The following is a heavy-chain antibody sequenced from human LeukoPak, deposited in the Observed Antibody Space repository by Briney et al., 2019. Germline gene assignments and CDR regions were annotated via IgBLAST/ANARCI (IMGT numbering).Heavy chain of an antibody. CDR1: GFTFSSYA. V-gene: IGHV3-30-3*01. CDR2: ISYDGSNK. J-gene: IGHJ4*02. D-gene: IGHD3-3*01. CDR3: ARDQDFWSGYFHNLDY. Sequence: GGSLRLSCAASGFTFSSYAMHWVRQAPGKGLEWVAVISYDGSNKYYADSVKGRFTISRDNSKNTLYLQMNSLRAEDTAVYYCARDQDFWSGYFHNLDYWGQGTLVTVSS.